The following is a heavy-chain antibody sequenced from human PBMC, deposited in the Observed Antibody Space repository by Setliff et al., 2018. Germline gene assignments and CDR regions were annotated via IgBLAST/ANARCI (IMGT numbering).Heavy chain of an antibody. Sequence: SETLSLTCSVSGGSITSHYWSWIRQSPGKGLEWIGYIYYSGSTNYNPSLKSRVTISVDTSKNQFSLKLSSVTAADTAVYYCARDNNPGYRGYWGRFDYWGQGTLVTVSS. CDR2: IYYSGST. CDR3: ARDNNPGYRGYWGRFDY. J-gene: IGHJ4*02. V-gene: IGHV4-59*11. CDR1: GGSITSHY. D-gene: IGHD3-16*02.